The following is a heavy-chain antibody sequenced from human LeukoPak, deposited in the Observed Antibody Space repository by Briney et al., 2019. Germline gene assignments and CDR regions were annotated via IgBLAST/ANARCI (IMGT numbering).Heavy chain of an antibody. D-gene: IGHD6-13*01. CDR3: AKVPPSITAAGNWLGP. Sequence: ASVKVSCKASGYTFTGYYIHWVRQAPGQGLEWMGRINPNTGGTDYAQKFQGRVTMPRDTSITTAYMELSRMTSDATAIYYCAKVPPSITAAGNWLGPWGQGALVTVSS. CDR1: GYTFTGYY. J-gene: IGHJ5*02. CDR2: INPNTGGT. V-gene: IGHV1-2*06.